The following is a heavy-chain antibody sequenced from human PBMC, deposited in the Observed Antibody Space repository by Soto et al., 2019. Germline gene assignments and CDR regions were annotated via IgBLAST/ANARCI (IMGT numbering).Heavy chain of an antibody. Sequence: GASVKVSCKASGYTFTSYHLHWVRQAPGQGLEWMGLVNPNGGNTSYARKFSDRVTMTRDTSTSTVYMELSSLRSEDTAMYYCARAEGANFWGGYTFDSWGQGTVVTVS. CDR1: GYTFTSYH. CDR2: VNPNGGNT. CDR3: ARAEGANFWGGYTFDS. D-gene: IGHD3-3*01. V-gene: IGHV1-46*01. J-gene: IGHJ4*02.